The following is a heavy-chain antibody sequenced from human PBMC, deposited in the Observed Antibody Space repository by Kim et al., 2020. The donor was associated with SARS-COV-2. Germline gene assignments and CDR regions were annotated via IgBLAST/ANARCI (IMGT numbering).Heavy chain of an antibody. CDR3: ARDFPAVAGPGSVTDWFDP. CDR1: GGTFSSYA. V-gene: IGHV1-69*13. Sequence: SVKVSCKASGGTFSSYAISWVRQAPGQGLEWMGGIIPIFGTANYAQKFQGRVTITADESTSTAYMELSSLRSEDTAVYYCARDFPAVAGPGSVTDWFDPWGQGTLVTVSS. D-gene: IGHD6-19*01. CDR2: IIPIFGTA. J-gene: IGHJ5*02.